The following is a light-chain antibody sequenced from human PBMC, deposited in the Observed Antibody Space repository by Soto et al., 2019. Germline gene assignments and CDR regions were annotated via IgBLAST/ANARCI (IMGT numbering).Light chain of an antibody. CDR2: KAS. Sequence: DIQMTQFPATLSASAGDIVTFTFRASQSIGNWLAWYQQKPGNAPKLLIYKASSLGSGVPSRFSGSGSGTEFTLTISSLQPDDSATYYCQHYKSYPFTFGPGTKVDI. J-gene: IGKJ3*01. V-gene: IGKV1-5*03. CDR3: QHYKSYPFT. CDR1: QSIGNW.